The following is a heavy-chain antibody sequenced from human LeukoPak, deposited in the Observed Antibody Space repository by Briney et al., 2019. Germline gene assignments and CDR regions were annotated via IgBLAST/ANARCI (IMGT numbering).Heavy chain of an antibody. Sequence: PGGSLRLSCAASGFTFSAYTMNWVRQAPGKGLEWVSYISTSITTIYYAGYVKGRFTISRDNAKSSLYLQMNSLSAEDTAVYYCARDIGGVVGDAFDIWGQGTMVTVSS. CDR2: ISTSITTI. V-gene: IGHV3-48*01. CDR3: ARDIGGVVGDAFDI. J-gene: IGHJ3*02. CDR1: GFTFSAYT. D-gene: IGHD2-21*01.